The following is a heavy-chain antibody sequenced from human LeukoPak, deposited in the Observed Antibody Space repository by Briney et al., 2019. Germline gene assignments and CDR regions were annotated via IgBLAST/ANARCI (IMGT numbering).Heavy chain of an antibody. CDR3: ARKRYDSSGYHLFDY. J-gene: IGHJ4*02. Sequence: PSETLSLTCTVSGGSISSSSYYWGWIRQPPGKGLEWIGSIYYSGSTYYNPSLKSRVTISVDTSKNQFSLKLSSVTAADTAVYYCARKRYDSSGYHLFDYWGQGTLVTVSS. CDR1: GGSISSSSYY. V-gene: IGHV4-39*07. CDR2: IYYSGST. D-gene: IGHD3-22*01.